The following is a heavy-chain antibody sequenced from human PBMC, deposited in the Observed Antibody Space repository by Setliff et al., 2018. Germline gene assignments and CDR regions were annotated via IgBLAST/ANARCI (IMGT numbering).Heavy chain of an antibody. CDR3: ARHRSGPLDY. Sequence: SETLSLTCTVSGVSISSTSYYWDWIRQSPGKGLEWIGAIYHSGSTYYNPSLKSRVTISVDTSKNQFSLKLSSVTAADTAVYYCARHRSGPLDYWGQGTLVTVSS. J-gene: IGHJ4*02. CDR1: GVSISSTSYY. V-gene: IGHV4-39*01. D-gene: IGHD6-19*01. CDR2: IYHSGST.